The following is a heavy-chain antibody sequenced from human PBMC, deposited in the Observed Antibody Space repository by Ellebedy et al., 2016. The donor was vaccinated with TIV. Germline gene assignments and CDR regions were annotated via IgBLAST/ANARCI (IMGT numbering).Heavy chain of an antibody. J-gene: IGHJ4*02. CDR3: AVRSAWDFGCY. D-gene: IGHD3-16*01. CDR2: ITTSGGST. CDR1: GFTFSGYA. Sequence: GESLKISCAASGFTFSGYAINWVRQAPGKGLEWISAITTSGGSTYYADSVEDRFTISRDNSKNTLYLQMNSLRAEDTAVYYCAVRSAWDFGCYWGQGTLVTVSS. V-gene: IGHV3-23*01.